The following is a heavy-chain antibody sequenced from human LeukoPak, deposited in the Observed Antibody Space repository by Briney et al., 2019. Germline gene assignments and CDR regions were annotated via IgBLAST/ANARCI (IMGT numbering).Heavy chain of an antibody. V-gene: IGHV3-73*01. CDR3: TSRRGSGRHIYDY. J-gene: IGHJ4*02. CDR2: IRSKANSYAT. D-gene: IGHD1-26*01. Sequence: TGGSLRLSCAASGFTFSGSAMHWVRQASGKGLEWVGRIRSKANSYATAYAASVKGRFTISRDDSKNTAYLQMNSLKTEDTAVYYCTSRRGSGRHIYDYWGQGTLVTVSS. CDR1: GFTFSGSA.